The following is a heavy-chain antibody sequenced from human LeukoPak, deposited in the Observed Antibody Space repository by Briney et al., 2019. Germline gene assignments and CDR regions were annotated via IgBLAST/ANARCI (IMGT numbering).Heavy chain of an antibody. CDR2: MNPNSGNT. Sequence: ASVKVSCKASGYTFTSYDINWVRQATGQGLEWMGWMNPNSGNTGYAQKVQGRVTMTRNTSISTAYMELSSLRSEDTAVYYCARDLAARPGGWFDPWGQGTLVTVSS. CDR1: GYTFTSYD. J-gene: IGHJ5*02. D-gene: IGHD6-6*01. CDR3: ARDLAARPGGWFDP. V-gene: IGHV1-8*01.